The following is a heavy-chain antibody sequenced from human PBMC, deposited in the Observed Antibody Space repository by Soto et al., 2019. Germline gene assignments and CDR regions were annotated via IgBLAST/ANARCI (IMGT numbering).Heavy chain of an antibody. CDR2: IFPDDSDI. V-gene: IGHV5-51*01. CDR3: AKLPPRAQSPVRYYFDY. Sequence: PGESLKISCKASGFTFTDYWIGWLRQMPGKGLEWMGIIFPDDSDIKYSTSFQGQVIISADRSITTAYLQMSSLKASDTAIYYCAKLPPRAQSPVRYYFDYWGQGTPVTVSS. J-gene: IGHJ4*02. CDR1: GFTFTDYW. D-gene: IGHD3-10*01.